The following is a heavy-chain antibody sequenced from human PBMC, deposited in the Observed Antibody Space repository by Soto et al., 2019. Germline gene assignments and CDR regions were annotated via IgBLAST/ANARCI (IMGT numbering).Heavy chain of an antibody. J-gene: IGHJ6*02. V-gene: IGHV1-69*01. CDR1: GGTFSSYA. Sequence: QVQLVQSGAEVKKPGSSVKVSCKASGGTFSSYAISWVRQAPGQGLEWMGGIIPISGTANYAQKFQGRGTITAHESTSTAYMELSRLRSEDTAVYYCARSQGSSTSLEIYYYYYYGMDVWVQGTTVTVSS. CDR2: IIPISGTA. D-gene: IGHD2-2*01. CDR3: ARSQGSSTSLEIYYYYYYGMDV.